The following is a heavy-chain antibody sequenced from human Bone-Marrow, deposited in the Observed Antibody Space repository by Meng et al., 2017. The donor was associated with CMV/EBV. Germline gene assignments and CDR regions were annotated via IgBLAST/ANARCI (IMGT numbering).Heavy chain of an antibody. CDR1: GYTFTGYY. V-gene: IGHV1-69*10. D-gene: IGHD4-23*01. CDR2: IIPILGMA. J-gene: IGHJ3*02. Sequence: SVKVSCKASGYTFTGYYMHWVRQAPGQGLEWMGGIIPILGMANYAQKFQGRVTITADKSTSTAYMELSSLRSEDTAVYYCASSEHDYGGNSVNFGAFDIWGQGTMVTVSS. CDR3: ASSEHDYGGNSVNFGAFDI.